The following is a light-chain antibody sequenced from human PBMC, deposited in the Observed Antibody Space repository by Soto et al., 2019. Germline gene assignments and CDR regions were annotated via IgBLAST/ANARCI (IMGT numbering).Light chain of an antibody. CDR3: SSYAGSKMV. CDR2: EVS. CDR1: SSDVGGYNY. J-gene: IGLJ2*01. Sequence: QSALTQPPSASGSPGQSVTISCTGTSSDVGGYNYVSWYQQHPGKAPKLMIYEVSKRPSGVPDRFSGSKSGNTASLTVSGLQAEDEADYYGSSYAGSKMVFGGGTKLTVL. V-gene: IGLV2-8*01.